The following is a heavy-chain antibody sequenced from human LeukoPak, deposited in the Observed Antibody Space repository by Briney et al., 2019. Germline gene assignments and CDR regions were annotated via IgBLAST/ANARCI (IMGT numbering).Heavy chain of an antibody. CDR3: ATYSSLNRREFQF. J-gene: IGHJ1*01. CDR2: IKTDGSEK. CDR1: GFTFSSYW. V-gene: IGHV3-7*01. D-gene: IGHD3-22*01. Sequence: GGSLRLSCAASGFTFSSYWMSWVRQAPGKGLEWVANIKTDGSEKYYVDSVKGRFTISRDNAKNSLYLQMNSLRAEDTAVYYCATYSSLNRREFQFWGQGTLLTVSS.